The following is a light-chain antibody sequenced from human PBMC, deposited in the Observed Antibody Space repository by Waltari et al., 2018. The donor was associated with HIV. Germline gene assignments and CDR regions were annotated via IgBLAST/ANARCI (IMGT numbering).Light chain of an antibody. CDR3: QQYYSWPLT. J-gene: IGKJ1*01. V-gene: IGKV3-15*01. Sequence: ETVMTQSPATLPVFPGEKATLSCRASESCSTNLAWYQQKPGQAPRLLIYDASARATGVPARFSGSGSGTEFTLTISSLQSEDFAVYHCQQYYSWPLTFGQGTRVDI. CDR1: ESCSTN. CDR2: DAS.